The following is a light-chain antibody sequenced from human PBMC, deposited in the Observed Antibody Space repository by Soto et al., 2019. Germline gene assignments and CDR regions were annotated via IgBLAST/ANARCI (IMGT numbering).Light chain of an antibody. V-gene: IGKV3-15*01. CDR1: QSVSND. J-gene: IGKJ1*01. CDR3: QQYNKWPPRT. Sequence: EIVMTQSPATLSMSPGERATLSCRASQSVSNDLVWYQQKPGQAPRLLIYAASTRATGIPTRFSGSGSGTEFTLTISSLQSEDFAVYYCQQYNKWPPRTFGQGTKVESK. CDR2: AAS.